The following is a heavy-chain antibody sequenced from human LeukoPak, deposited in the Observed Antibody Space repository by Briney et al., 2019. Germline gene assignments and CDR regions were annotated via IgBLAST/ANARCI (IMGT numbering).Heavy chain of an antibody. CDR2: IKSDGTGA. Sequence: GGSLRLSCAASGFSFSNYWMHWVREVPEKGLEWVSRIKSDGTGATYAGSVNGRFTISRDNAENALYLQMNSLRAEDTAIYYCARDRDGPNYYMDVWGKGTTVTVSS. D-gene: IGHD5-24*01. CDR3: ARDRDGPNYYMDV. CDR1: GFSFSNYW. J-gene: IGHJ6*03. V-gene: IGHV3-74*01.